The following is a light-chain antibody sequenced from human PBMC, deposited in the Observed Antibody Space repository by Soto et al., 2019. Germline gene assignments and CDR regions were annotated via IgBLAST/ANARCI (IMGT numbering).Light chain of an antibody. CDR1: QSIGNF. CDR3: QQAHGT. V-gene: IGKV1-39*01. J-gene: IGKJ5*01. Sequence: DIQMTQSPSSLSASVGDRVTITCRASQSIGNFLSWFQQKPGKAPKLLIFAASNLQNDVPSRFSGSVSGTDFTLTINSLQPEYFAAYYCQQAHGTFGQGTQLDIK. CDR2: AAS.